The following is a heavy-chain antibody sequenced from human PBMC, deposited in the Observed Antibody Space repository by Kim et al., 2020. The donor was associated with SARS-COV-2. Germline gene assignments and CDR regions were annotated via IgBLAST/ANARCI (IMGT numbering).Heavy chain of an antibody. CDR2: VSSGGNVQ. V-gene: IGHV3-30*18. J-gene: IGHJ4*02. CDR3: TKEPIRHISDWYFED. Sequence: GGSLRLSCVASGFTFSDYGMQWVRQAPGKGLEWVAVVSSGGNVQFYSDSVKGRFTISRDNSKNTMYLQLNSLRREDTAVYYCTKEPIRHISDWYFEDWGQGTLVTVSS. D-gene: IGHD2-21*01. CDR1: GFTFSDYG.